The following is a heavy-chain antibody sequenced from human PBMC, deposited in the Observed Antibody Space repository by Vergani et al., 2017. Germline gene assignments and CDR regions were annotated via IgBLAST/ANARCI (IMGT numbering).Heavy chain of an antibody. V-gene: IGHV3-23*04. D-gene: IGHD3-16*01. CDR3: AKDTYDGREYFDY. J-gene: IGHJ4*02. Sequence: EIQLVESGGDLVQPGGSLRLSCAASGFTFSTYAMSWVRQAPGKGLEWVSGITRSGYRTYYADSVKGRFTISRDNSKNTLYLQMNSLRGEDTAVYYCAKDTYDGREYFDYWGQGTLVTVSS. CDR2: ITRSGYRT. CDR1: GFTFSTYA.